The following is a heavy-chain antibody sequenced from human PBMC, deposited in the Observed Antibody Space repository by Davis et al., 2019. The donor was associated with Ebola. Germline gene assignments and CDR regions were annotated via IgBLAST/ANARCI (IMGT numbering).Heavy chain of an antibody. Sequence: PGGSLRLSCAASGFTFSTYAMTWVRQAPGKGLEWVSRISGSGGDPHYADSVKGRFTISRDNSKNTLYLQMNSLRAEDTALYYCARWIYESKAFDIWGQGTMVTVSS. CDR1: GFTFSTYA. CDR3: ARWIYESKAFDI. D-gene: IGHD5-12*01. J-gene: IGHJ3*02. V-gene: IGHV3-23*01. CDR2: ISGSGGDP.